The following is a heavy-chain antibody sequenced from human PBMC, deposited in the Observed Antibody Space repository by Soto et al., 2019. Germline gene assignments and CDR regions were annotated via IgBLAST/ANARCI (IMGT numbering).Heavy chain of an antibody. V-gene: IGHV3-23*01. CDR2: ITGSGRDT. D-gene: IGHD2-8*01. CDR3: AKNGLDNSPSAIDS. J-gene: IGHJ4*02. CDR1: GFTFRNNV. Sequence: GGSLRLACAASGFTFRNNVLSWVRQAPGKGLDWVSGITGSGRDTYYADSVKGRFTISRDNSKNMVFLQMNSLRAEDTALYYCAKNGLDNSPSAIDSWGPGTLVTVSS.